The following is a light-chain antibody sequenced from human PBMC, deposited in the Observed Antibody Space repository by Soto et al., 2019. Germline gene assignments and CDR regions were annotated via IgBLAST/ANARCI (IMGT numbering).Light chain of an antibody. Sequence: EIVLTQSPGTLSLSPGERATLSCRASQSVSSSNLGWYQQKPGQAPRLLIYGASSRPTGIPDRFSGSGSGTDFTLTISRLEPEDFAVYYCQQYARSPITFGQGTRLEIK. V-gene: IGKV3-20*01. CDR1: QSVSSSN. CDR2: GAS. CDR3: QQYARSPIT. J-gene: IGKJ5*01.